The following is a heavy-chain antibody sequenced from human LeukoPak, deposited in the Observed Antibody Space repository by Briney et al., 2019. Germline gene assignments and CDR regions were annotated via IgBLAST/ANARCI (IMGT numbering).Heavy chain of an antibody. Sequence: GGSLRLSCAASGFAFSSYAMHWVRQAPGKGLEWVTVISYDGLNEYYADSVKGRFTISRDNSKNTLYLQMNSLRAEDTAVYYCARGGYSTTWYMNFDYRGQGTLVTVSS. V-gene: IGHV3-30*04. CDR3: ARGGYSTTWYMNFDY. CDR1: GFAFSSYA. D-gene: IGHD6-13*01. CDR2: ISYDGLNE. J-gene: IGHJ4*02.